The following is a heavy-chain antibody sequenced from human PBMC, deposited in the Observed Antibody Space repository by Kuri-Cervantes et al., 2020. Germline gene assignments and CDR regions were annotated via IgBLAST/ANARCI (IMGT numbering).Heavy chain of an antibody. V-gene: IGHV3-15*01. CDR1: GFTFSNAW. Sequence: GESLKISCAASGFTFSNAWMSWVRQAPGKGLEWVGRIKSKTDGGTTDYAAPVKGRFTISRDNAKNSLYLQMNSLRAEDTAVYYCAREGLAVHYDILTGYYSYWGQGTLVTVSS. CDR2: IKSKTDGGTT. D-gene: IGHD3-9*01. CDR3: AREGLAVHYDILTGYYSY. J-gene: IGHJ4*02.